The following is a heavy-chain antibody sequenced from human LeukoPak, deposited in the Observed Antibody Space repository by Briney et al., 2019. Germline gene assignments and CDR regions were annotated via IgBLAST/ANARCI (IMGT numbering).Heavy chain of an antibody. CDR2: ISGSGGST. V-gene: IGHV3-23*01. D-gene: IGHD1-20*01. Sequence: GGSLRLSCAASGFTFSSYAMSWVRQAPGKGLEWVSAISGSGGSTYYADSVKGRFTISRDNSKNTLYLQMNSLSAEDAAVYYCARDPITGSSYFDYWGQGTLVTVSS. J-gene: IGHJ4*02. CDR3: ARDPITGSSYFDY. CDR1: GFTFSSYA.